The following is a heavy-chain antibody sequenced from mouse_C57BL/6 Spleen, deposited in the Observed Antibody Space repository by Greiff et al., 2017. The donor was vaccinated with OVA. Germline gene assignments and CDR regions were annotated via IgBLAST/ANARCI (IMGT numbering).Heavy chain of an antibody. CDR1: GYTFTSYW. Sequence: QVQLQQPGAELVKPGASVKLSCKASGYTFTSYWMQWVKQRPGQGLEWIGEIDPSDSYTNYNKKFKGKATLTVDKSSSTAYMQLSSLTSEDSAVYYCARKRTTVWGDYWGQGTTLTVSS. J-gene: IGHJ2*01. V-gene: IGHV1-50*01. D-gene: IGHD1-1*01. CDR3: ARKRTTVWGDY. CDR2: IDPSDSYT.